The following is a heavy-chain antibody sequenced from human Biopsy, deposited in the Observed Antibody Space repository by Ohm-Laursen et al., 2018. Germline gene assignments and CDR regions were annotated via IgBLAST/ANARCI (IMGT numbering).Heavy chain of an antibody. J-gene: IGHJ3*02. CDR1: GYTFTDYS. Sequence: GSSVKVSCKPSGYTFTDYSLHWVRQAPGHGLEWMGWVNPNSGATNYAQKFQGRVTMTSDTSISTAYIELRRLISDDTAVYFCARDRMVTIITLVRADTFDIWGQGTLVSVSS. D-gene: IGHD3-10*01. CDR3: ARDRMVTIITLVRADTFDI. CDR2: VNPNSGAT. V-gene: IGHV1-2*02.